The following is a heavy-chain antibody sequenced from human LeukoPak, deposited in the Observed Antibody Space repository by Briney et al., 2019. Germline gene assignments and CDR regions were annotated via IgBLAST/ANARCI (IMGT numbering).Heavy chain of an antibody. CDR1: GYSFPNYW. J-gene: IGHJ6*03. CDR2: IYPRDSDP. Sequence: GESLKISCKGSGYSFPNYWIGWVRQMPGKGLEWMGIIYPRDSDPRYSPSFQGQVTISVDKSLSTVYLQWSSLRASDTAMYFCARQGSIAAVKNYMDVWGKGTSVTVSS. V-gene: IGHV5-51*01. CDR3: ARQGSIAAVKNYMDV. D-gene: IGHD6-13*01.